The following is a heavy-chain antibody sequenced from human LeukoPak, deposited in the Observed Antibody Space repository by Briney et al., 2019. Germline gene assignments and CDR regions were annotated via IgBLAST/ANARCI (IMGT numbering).Heavy chain of an antibody. CDR3: ASSPSYSSSWYYDY. J-gene: IGHJ4*02. V-gene: IGHV4-34*01. CDR2: INHSGST. Sequence: PSETLSLTCAVYGGSFSGYYWSWIRQPPRKWLEWIGEINHSGSTNYNPSLKSRVTISVDTSKNQFSLKLSSVTAADTAVYYCASSPSYSSSWYYDYWGQGTLVTVSS. CDR1: GGSFSGYY. D-gene: IGHD6-13*01.